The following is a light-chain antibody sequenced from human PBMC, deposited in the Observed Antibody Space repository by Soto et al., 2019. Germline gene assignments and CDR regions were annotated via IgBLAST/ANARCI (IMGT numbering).Light chain of an antibody. CDR1: QSISSY. Sequence: EIHTTQSPSSLCASVGDRVTITCRASQSISSYLNWYQQKPGKAPKLLIYAASSLQSGIPARFSGSGSGTDFTLTISSLQPEDFATYYCQQSYSTPLTFGGGTKVDIK. J-gene: IGKJ4*01. CDR3: QQSYSTPLT. CDR2: AAS. V-gene: IGKV1-39*01.